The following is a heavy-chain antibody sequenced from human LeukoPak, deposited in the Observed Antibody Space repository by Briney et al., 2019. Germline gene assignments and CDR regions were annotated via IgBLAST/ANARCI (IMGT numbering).Heavy chain of an antibody. CDR2: TYYRSKWYN. Sequence: SQTLSLTCAISGDSVSSNSAAWNWIRQSPSRGLEWLGRTYYRSKWYNDYAVSVKSRITINPDTSKNQFSLQLNSVTPVDTAVYYCARDSSGWPRDYYYYGMDVWGQGTTVTVSS. V-gene: IGHV6-1*01. CDR1: GDSVSSNSAA. CDR3: ARDSSGWPRDYYYYGMDV. J-gene: IGHJ6*02. D-gene: IGHD6-19*01.